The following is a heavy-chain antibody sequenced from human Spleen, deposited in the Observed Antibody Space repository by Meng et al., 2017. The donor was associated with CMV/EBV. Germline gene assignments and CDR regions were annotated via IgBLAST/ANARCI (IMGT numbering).Heavy chain of an antibody. D-gene: IGHD2-2*01. V-gene: IGHV3-53*01. CDR3: AKVALDFQLLWWLDP. CDR1: GFAVSSNH. CDR2: VYADGGT. J-gene: IGHJ5*02. Sequence: GGSLRLSCAASGFAVSSNHMTWVRQAPGKGLEWVWVVYADGGTYYTNSVKGRFTISRDNNNNTLFLQMNSLRTEDTALYYCAKVALDFQLLWWLDPWGQGTLVTVSS.